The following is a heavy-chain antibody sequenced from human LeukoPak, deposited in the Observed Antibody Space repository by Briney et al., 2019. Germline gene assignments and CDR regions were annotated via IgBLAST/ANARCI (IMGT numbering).Heavy chain of an antibody. Sequence: GGSLRLSCAASGFTFSGYWMHWVRQAPGKGLVWVSRINRDGSSINYADSVKGRFTISRDNAKNTLYLQMKSLRAEDTAVYYCVSRDYPADYWGQGTLVTVSS. CDR1: GFTFSGYW. J-gene: IGHJ4*02. CDR3: VSRDYPADY. V-gene: IGHV3-74*01. D-gene: IGHD4-11*01. CDR2: INRDGSSI.